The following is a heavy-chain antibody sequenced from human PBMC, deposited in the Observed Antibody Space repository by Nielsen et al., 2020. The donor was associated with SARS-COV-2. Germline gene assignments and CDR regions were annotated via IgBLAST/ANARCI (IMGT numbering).Heavy chain of an antibody. CDR2: ISYDGSNK. V-gene: IGHV3-30*18. D-gene: IGHD3-10*01. J-gene: IGHJ3*02. CDR1: GFTFSSYG. CDR3: AKDRAGGGAFDI. Sequence: GSLKISCAASGFTFSSYGMHWVRQAPGKGLEWVAVISYDGSNKYYADSVKGRFTISRDNSKNTLYLQMNSLRAEDTAVYYCAKDRAGGGAFDIWGQGTMVTVSS.